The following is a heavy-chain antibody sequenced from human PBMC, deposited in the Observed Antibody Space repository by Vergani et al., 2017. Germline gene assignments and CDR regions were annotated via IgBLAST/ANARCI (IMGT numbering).Heavy chain of an antibody. D-gene: IGHD1-26*01. CDR1: GGSISSDEYY. CDR3: ANKQWVYYYMDV. Sequence: QVQLQESSPGLVEPSQTLSLTCTVSGGSISSDEYYLSWIRQPPGKGLEWIGYIHYSGRTSHNPSLKSRVTITLDPSKNQFSLKLSSVTAAYTAVYYCANKQWVYYYMDVWGKGTTVTVSS. CDR2: IHYSGRT. V-gene: IGHV4-30-4*01. J-gene: IGHJ6*03.